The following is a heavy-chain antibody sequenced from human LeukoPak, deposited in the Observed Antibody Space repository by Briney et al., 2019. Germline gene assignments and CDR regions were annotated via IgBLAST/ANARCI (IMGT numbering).Heavy chain of an antibody. CDR3: ARGHGAAAGTFDY. Sequence: SETLSLTCAVYGGSFSGYYWSWIRQPPGKGLEWIGEINHSGSTNYNPCLKSRVTISVDTSKNQFSLKLSSVTAADTAVYYCARGHGAAAGTFDYWGQGTLVTVSS. J-gene: IGHJ4*02. D-gene: IGHD6-13*01. CDR2: INHSGST. V-gene: IGHV4-34*01. CDR1: GGSFSGYY.